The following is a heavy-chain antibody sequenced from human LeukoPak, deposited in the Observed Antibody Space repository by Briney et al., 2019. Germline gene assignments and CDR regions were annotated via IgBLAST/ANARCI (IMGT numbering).Heavy chain of an antibody. CDR1: GGSISSTGHY. Sequence: SETLSLTCTVSGGSISSTGHYWGWIRQPPGKEMEWLGHIFYTGTSYHNPSLNSRVTLSIDTSKNQFSLKLTSVTAADTAVYYCARDYVGKERPPFDLWGQGALVTVSS. J-gene: IGHJ4*02. D-gene: IGHD1-1*01. CDR2: IFYTGTS. V-gene: IGHV4-39*02. CDR3: ARDYVGKERPPFDL.